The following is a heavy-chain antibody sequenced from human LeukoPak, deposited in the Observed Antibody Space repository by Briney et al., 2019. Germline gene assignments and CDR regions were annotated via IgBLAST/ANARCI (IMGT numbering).Heavy chain of an antibody. CDR1: GGSINSYY. CDR2: IYYSGGT. Sequence: PSETLSLTCTVSGGSINSYYWSWIRQPPGKGLEWIGYIYYSGGTNYTPSLKSRVTISVDTSKNHFSLRLSSVTAADTAVYYCARGDDYNVGYFDYWGQGTLVTVSS. CDR3: ARGDDYNVGYFDY. J-gene: IGHJ4*02. V-gene: IGHV4-59*01. D-gene: IGHD5-24*01.